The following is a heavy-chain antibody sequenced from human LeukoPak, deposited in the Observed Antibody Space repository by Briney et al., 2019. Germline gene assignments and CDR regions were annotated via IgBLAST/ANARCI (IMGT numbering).Heavy chain of an antibody. CDR1: GFIFTNYF. D-gene: IGHD3-22*01. CDR3: ARDPGFGSGYYYYYYGMDV. J-gene: IGHJ6*02. V-gene: IGHV3-7*03. CDR2: IKHDGSEK. Sequence: HPGGSLRLSCAASGFIFTNYFMSWVRQAPGKGLEWVASIKHDGSEKYYVDSVRGRFTISRDNAKNSLYLQMNSLRAEDTAVYYCARDPGFGSGYYYYYYGMDVWGQGTTVTVSS.